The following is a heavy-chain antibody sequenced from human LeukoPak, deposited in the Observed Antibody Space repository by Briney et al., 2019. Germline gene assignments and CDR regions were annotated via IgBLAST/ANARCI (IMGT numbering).Heavy chain of an antibody. CDR2: ISGSGGST. D-gene: IGHD1-26*01. CDR1: GFTFSSYA. J-gene: IGHJ1*01. CDR3: VPGVSGSYYRAEYFQH. V-gene: IGHV3-23*01. Sequence: GGSLRLSCAASGFTFSSYAMSWVRQAPGKGLEWVSAISGSGGSTYYADSVKGRFTISRDNSKNTLYLQMNSLRAEDTAVYYCVPGVSGSYYRAEYFQHWGQGTLVTVSS.